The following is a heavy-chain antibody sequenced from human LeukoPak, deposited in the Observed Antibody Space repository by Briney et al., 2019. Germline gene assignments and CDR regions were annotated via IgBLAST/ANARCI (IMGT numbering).Heavy chain of an antibody. CDR1: GYTFTSYD. D-gene: IGHD7-27*01. Sequence: GASVKVSCKASGYTFTSYDINWVRQATGQGLEWMGWINPNSGGTNYAQKFQGRVTMTRDTSISTAYMELSRLRSDDTAVYYCARDRRLGTTPGYWGQGTLVTVSS. CDR3: ARDRRLGTTPGY. CDR2: INPNSGGT. V-gene: IGHV1-2*02. J-gene: IGHJ4*02.